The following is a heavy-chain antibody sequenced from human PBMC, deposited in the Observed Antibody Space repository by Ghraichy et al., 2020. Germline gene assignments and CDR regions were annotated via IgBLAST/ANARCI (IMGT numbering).Heavy chain of an antibody. CDR3: ARSKSITYDFWSGHPDSIWFDP. Sequence: GGSLRLSCAASGFTVSSNYMSWVRQAPGKGLEWVSVIYSGGSTYYADSVKGRFTISRDNSKNTLYLQMNSLRAEDTAVYYCARSKSITYDFWSGHPDSIWFDPWGQGTLVTVSS. CDR1: GFTVSSNY. J-gene: IGHJ5*02. V-gene: IGHV3-66*01. D-gene: IGHD3-3*01. CDR2: IYSGGST.